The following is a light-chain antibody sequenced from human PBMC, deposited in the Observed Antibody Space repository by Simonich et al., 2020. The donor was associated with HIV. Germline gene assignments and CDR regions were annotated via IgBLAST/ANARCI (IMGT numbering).Light chain of an antibody. J-gene: IGLJ2*01. CDR1: SSDVGYYNL. CDR3: CSYAGVNTVI. Sequence: QSALTQPASVSGSPGQSLTISCTGTSSDVGYYNLVSWYQQHPGKAPKLMIYEGAKRPSGVSNRFSGSKSGNTASLTISGLQAEDEADYFCCSYAGVNTVIFGGGTKLTVL. CDR2: EGA. V-gene: IGLV2-23*01.